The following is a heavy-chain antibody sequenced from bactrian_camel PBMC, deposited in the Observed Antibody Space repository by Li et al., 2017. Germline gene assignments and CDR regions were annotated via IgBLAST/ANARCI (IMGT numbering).Heavy chain of an antibody. CDR2: IESDGRT. J-gene: IGHJ6*01. Sequence: HVQLVESGGGSVQAGGSLRLSCQASESTYCMAWYRQSPGKEREGVVKIESDGRTTYADSVKGRFTVSRDNIKNTLYLEMNSLKPEDTALYYCATDYGLGVFGYWGQGTQVTVS. D-gene: IGHD5*01. V-gene: IGHV3S53*01. CDR3: ATDYGLGVFGY. CDR1: ESTYC.